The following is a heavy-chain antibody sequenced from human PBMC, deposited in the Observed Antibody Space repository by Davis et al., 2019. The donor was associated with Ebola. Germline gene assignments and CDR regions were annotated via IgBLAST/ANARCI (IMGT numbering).Heavy chain of an antibody. CDR2: IFYSGNT. D-gene: IGHD4-17*01. CDR3: ARTDYGDYGYLDY. Sequence: MPSETLSLTCTVSGGSISSSSYYWGWIRQPPGKGLEWIGSIFYSGNTYYNPSLKSRVTMSVDTPKNQFSLKLSSVTAADTAVYYCARTDYGDYGYLDYWGQGTPVTVSS. J-gene: IGHJ4*02. CDR1: GGSISSSSYY. V-gene: IGHV4-39*01.